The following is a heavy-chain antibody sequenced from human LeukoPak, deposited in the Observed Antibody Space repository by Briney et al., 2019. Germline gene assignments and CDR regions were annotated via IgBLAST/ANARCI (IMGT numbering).Heavy chain of an antibody. CDR2: IYYTGNS. CDR3: AREDYGESNPNWFDP. V-gene: IGHV4-38-2*02. J-gene: IGHJ5*02. D-gene: IGHD4-17*01. CDR1: GGSSSGYY. Sequence: PSETLSLTCTVSGGSSSGYYWAWIRQPPGKGLEWIASIYYTGNSYYNPSLKSRVTISVDTSKNQFSLKLSSVTGADTAVYYCAREDYGESNPNWFDPWGQGTQVTVSS.